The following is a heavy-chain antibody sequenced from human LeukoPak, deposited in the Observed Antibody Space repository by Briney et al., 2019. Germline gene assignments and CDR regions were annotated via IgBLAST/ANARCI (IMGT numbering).Heavy chain of an antibody. CDR2: IYYSGST. V-gene: IGHV4-61*01. Sequence: SETLSLTCTVSGGSVSSGSYYWSCIRQPPGKGLEWIGYIYYSGSTNYNPSLKSRVTISLDMSKNQFSLKLSSVTAADTAVYYCARDSSCSGGTCYDRWGQGTLVTVSS. D-gene: IGHD2-15*01. CDR1: GGSVSSGSYY. J-gene: IGHJ4*02. CDR3: ARDSSCSGGTCYDR.